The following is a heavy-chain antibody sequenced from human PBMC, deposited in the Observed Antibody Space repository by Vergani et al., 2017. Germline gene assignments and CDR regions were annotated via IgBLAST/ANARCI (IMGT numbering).Heavy chain of an antibody. CDR1: GGTFSSYA. CDR2: IIPIFGTA. J-gene: IGHJ6*02. V-gene: IGHV1-69*01. D-gene: IGHD6-19*01. Sequence: QVQLVQSGAEVKKPGSSVKVSCKASGGTFSSYAISWVRQAPGQGLEWMGGIIPIFGTANYAQKFQSRVTITADESTSTAYMELSSLRSEDTAVYYCARGVAGTARGYYYGMDVWGQGTTVTVSS. CDR3: ARGVAGTARGYYYGMDV.